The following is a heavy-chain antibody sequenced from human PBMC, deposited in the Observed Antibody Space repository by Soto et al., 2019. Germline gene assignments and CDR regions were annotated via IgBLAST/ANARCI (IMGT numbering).Heavy chain of an antibody. Sequence: SETLSLTCAVYGGSFSGYYWSWIRQPPGKGLEWIGEINHSGSTNYNPSLKSRVTISVDTSKNKFSLKLSSVTAADTAVYYCASTSVIDYWGQGTLVTVSS. CDR1: GGSFSGYY. CDR2: INHSGST. J-gene: IGHJ4*02. D-gene: IGHD3-16*02. CDR3: ASTSVIDY. V-gene: IGHV4-34*01.